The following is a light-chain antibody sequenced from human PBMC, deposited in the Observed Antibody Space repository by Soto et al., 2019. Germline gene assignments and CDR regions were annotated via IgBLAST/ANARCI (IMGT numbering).Light chain of an antibody. J-gene: IGKJ4*01. CDR1: QSVSSN. V-gene: IGKV3-15*01. CDR2: GAS. CDR3: QQYNNWLPLT. Sequence: EIVMTQSPATLSVSPGERATLSCRASQSVSSNLAWHQQKPGQAPRLLIYGASTRATGIPARFSGSGSGTEFTLTISSLQSEDFAVYYCQQYNNWLPLTFGGGTKVDIK.